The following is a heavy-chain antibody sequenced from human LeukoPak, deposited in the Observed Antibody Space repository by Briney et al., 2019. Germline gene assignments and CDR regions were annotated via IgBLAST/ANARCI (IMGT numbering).Heavy chain of an antibody. CDR2: INPSGGST. CDR1: GYTFTSYY. J-gene: IGHJ5*02. V-gene: IGHV1-46*01. D-gene: IGHD3-22*01. Sequence: ASVKVSCKASGYTFTSYYMHWVRQAPGQGLEWMGIINPSGGSTSYAQKFQGRVTLTRDTSTSTVYMELSSLRSEDTAVYYCARGPPGRVHDSSKKGLFDPWGQGTLVTVSS. CDR3: ARGPPGRVHDSSKKGLFDP.